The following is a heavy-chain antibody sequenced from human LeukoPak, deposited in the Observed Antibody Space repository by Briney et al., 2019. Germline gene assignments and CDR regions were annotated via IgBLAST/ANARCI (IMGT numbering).Heavy chain of an antibody. Sequence: GASVKVSCKASGYTFTSYGISWVRQAPGQGLEWMGWISAYNGNTNYAQKLQGRVTMTTDTSTSTAYMELRSLRSDDTAVYYCARGHVKAYYDFWSGYSLEDYWGQGTLVTVSS. CDR2: ISAYNGNT. D-gene: IGHD3-3*01. CDR3: ARGHVKAYYDFWSGYSLEDY. CDR1: GYTFTSYG. J-gene: IGHJ4*02. V-gene: IGHV1-18*01.